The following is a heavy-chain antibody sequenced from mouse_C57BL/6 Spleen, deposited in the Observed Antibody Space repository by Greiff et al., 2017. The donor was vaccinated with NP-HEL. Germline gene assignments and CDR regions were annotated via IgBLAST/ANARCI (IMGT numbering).Heavy chain of an antibody. D-gene: IGHD1-1*01. Sequence: VQLQESGAELARPGASVKLSCKASGYTFTSYGISWVKQRTGQGLEWIGEIYPRSGNTYYNEKFKGKATLTADKSSSTAYMELRSLTSEDSAVYFCADGSGYGEGFAYWGQGTLVTVSA. V-gene: IGHV1-81*01. CDR1: GYTFTSYG. CDR3: ADGSGYGEGFAY. CDR2: IYPRSGNT. J-gene: IGHJ3*01.